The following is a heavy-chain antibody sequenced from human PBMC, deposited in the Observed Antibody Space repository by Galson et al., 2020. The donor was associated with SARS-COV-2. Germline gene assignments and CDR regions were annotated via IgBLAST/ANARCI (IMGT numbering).Heavy chain of an antibody. V-gene: IGHV3-23*01. J-gene: IGHJ6*02. Sequence: GGSMRLSCAASGFTFSSYAMSWVRQAPGKGLEWVSAISGSGGSTYYADSVKGRFTISRDNSKNTLYLQMNSLRAEDTAVYYCAKDWMVGATTGGGSYYYYGMDVWGQGTTVTVSS. CDR2: ISGSGGST. CDR3: AKDWMVGATTGGGSYYYYGMDV. D-gene: IGHD1-26*01. CDR1: GFTFSSYA.